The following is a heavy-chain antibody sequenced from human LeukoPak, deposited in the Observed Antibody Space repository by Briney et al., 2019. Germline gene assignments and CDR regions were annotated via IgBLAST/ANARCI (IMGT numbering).Heavy chain of an antibody. CDR1: GYTFTGYY. CDR3: ARVSGATDAFDI. V-gene: IGHV1-2*02. Sequence: ASVKVSCKASGYTFTGYYMHWVRQAPGQGLEWMGWINPNSGGTKYAQKFQGRVTMTRDTSISTAYMELSRLRSDDTAVYYCARVSGATDAFDIWGQGTMVTVSS. D-gene: IGHD1-26*01. J-gene: IGHJ3*02. CDR2: INPNSGGT.